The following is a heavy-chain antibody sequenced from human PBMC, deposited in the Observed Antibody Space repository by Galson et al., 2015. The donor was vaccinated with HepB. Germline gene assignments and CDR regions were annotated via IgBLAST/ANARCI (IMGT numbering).Heavy chain of an antibody. CDR3: ASTIIAAAGTVWFDP. Sequence: SLKLSCAASGFTFSSYAMSWVRQAPGKGLEWVSAISGSGGSTYYADSVKGRFSISRDNSKNTLYLQMNSLRAEDTAVYYCASTIIAAAGTVWFDPWGQGTLVTVSS. CDR2: ISGSGGST. D-gene: IGHD6-13*01. J-gene: IGHJ5*02. CDR1: GFTFSSYA. V-gene: IGHV3-23*01.